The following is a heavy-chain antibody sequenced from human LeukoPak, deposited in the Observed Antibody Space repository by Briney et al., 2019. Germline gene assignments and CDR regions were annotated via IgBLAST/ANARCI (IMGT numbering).Heavy chain of an antibody. Sequence: PGGSLRLSCTASGFTFSSYGMHWVRQAPGKGLEWVAVIWYDGSKKFYADSVKGRFTISRDNSKNTLYLQMNSLRAEDTAVYYCARDRAAADLDYWGQGTLVTVSS. V-gene: IGHV3-33*08. D-gene: IGHD6-13*01. J-gene: IGHJ4*02. CDR2: IWYDGSKK. CDR3: ARDRAAADLDY. CDR1: GFTFSSYG.